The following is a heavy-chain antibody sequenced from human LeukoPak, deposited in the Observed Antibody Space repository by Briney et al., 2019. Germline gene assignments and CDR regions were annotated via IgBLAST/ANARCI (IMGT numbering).Heavy chain of an antibody. CDR1: GDSVSSNRAA. CDR3: ARARGCFDL. D-gene: IGHD3-10*01. Sequence: SQTLSLTCAISGDSVSSNRAAGSWIRQSPSRGLEWLGRTYYRSKWNNNYAISVKSRITINPDTSKNQFSLQLNSVTPEDTGVYYCARARGCFDLWGRGTLVTVSS. CDR2: TYYRSKWNN. J-gene: IGHJ2*01. V-gene: IGHV6-1*01.